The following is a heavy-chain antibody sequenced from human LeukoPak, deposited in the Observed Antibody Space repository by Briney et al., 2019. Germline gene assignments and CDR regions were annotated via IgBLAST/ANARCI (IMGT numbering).Heavy chain of an antibody. J-gene: IGHJ6*03. Sequence: SVKVSCKASGGTFSSYSITWVRQAPGQGLEWMGGIIAIFDTPNYAQKFQGRVTITADESTGTAYMELSSLRSEDTAVYYCARANYDIFTGYVNYYHYYYMDVWGKGTTVTVSS. D-gene: IGHD3-9*01. CDR1: GGTFSSYS. V-gene: IGHV1-69*13. CDR2: IIAIFDTP. CDR3: ARANYDIFTGYVNYYHYYYMDV.